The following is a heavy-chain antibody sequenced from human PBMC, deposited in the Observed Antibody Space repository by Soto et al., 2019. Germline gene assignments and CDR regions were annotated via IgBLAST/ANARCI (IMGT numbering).Heavy chain of an antibody. CDR1: GFIFSPYT. CDR3: ARGGGFCGADCYKGGIDY. V-gene: IGHV3-30-3*01. Sequence: QVQLVESGGGVVQPGRSLRLSCAASGFIFSPYTMHWVRQTPGKGLEWVAVISYDGNDKYYADSVKGRSTISRDNSKNTLYLQMNSLRAEDTALYYCARGGGFCGADCYKGGIDYWGQGTLVTVSS. CDR2: ISYDGNDK. D-gene: IGHD2-21*02. J-gene: IGHJ4*02.